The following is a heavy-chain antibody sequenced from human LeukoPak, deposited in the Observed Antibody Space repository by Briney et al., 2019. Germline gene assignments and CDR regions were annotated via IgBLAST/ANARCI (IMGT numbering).Heavy chain of an antibody. J-gene: IGHJ3*02. V-gene: IGHV4-59*01. D-gene: IGHD2-21*01. CDR3: ARTYGGGVTDAFDI. Sequence: SETLSLTCTVSGGSISSYYWSWIRQTPGKGLEWIGYIYSSGSTIYNPSLKSRVTMSVDTSMSQFSLRLSSVTAADTAIYYCARTYGGGVTDAFDIWGQGTIVTVSS. CDR2: IYSSGST. CDR1: GGSISSYY.